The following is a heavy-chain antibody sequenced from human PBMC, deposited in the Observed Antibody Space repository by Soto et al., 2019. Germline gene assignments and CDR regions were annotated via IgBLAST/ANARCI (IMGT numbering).Heavy chain of an antibody. D-gene: IGHD6-13*01. J-gene: IGHJ6*02. Sequence: PGGSLRLSCAASGFTFSSYAMHWVRQAPGKGQEWVAVISYDLSNKYYADSVKGRFTISRDNSKNTLYLQMNSLRSEDTAVYYCARDPGASIVPIAAAGKDYYYYYYGMDVWGQGTTVTVSS. CDR1: GFTFSSYA. V-gene: IGHV3-30-3*01. CDR3: ARDPGASIVPIAAAGKDYYYYYYGMDV. CDR2: ISYDLSNK.